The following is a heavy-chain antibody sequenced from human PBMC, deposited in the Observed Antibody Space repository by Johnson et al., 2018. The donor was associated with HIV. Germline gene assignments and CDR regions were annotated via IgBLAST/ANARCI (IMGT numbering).Heavy chain of an antibody. CDR3: AKGGPVLQFLGWLPCRAVDI. J-gene: IGHJ3*02. D-gene: IGHD3-3*01. CDR1: GFTFSSYW. CDR2: IYSGGST. V-gene: IGHV3-66*02. Sequence: VQLVESGGGLVQPGGSLRLSCAASGFTFSSYWMHWVRQAPGKGLVWVSVIYSGGSTYYADSVKGRFTISRDNSKNTLYLQMNSLRAEDTAVYYCAKGGPVLQFLGWLPCRAVDIWGQGTMVTVSS.